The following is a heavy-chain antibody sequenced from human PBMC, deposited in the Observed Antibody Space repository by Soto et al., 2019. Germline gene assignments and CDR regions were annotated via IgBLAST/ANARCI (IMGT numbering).Heavy chain of an antibody. V-gene: IGHV1-18*01. CDR1: GYIFSSHG. CDR2: ISAYNGDR. J-gene: IGHJ4*02. D-gene: IGHD3-10*01. CDR3: PREAFDADYIDF. Sequence: QVHLVQSGAEVKKPGASVKVSCKASGYIFSSHGISWVRQAPGRGLEWMAWISAYNGDRNYAETLQGRVTVTTDTSTNTAYMELRSLRSDDTAVYYCPREAFDADYIDFWGQGTLVTVSS.